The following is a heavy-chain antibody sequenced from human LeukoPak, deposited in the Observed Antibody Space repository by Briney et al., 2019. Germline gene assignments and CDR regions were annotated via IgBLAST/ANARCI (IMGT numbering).Heavy chain of an antibody. CDR3: AREMELGSWGY. J-gene: IGHJ4*02. CDR2: IYYTGST. CDR1: GESISGFY. Sequence: SETLSLTCTVSGESISGFYWNWIRQPPGKGLEWIGYIYYTGSTNYNPSLTSRVTISVDTSKNQFSLKLSSVTAADTAVYYCAREMELGSWGYWGQGTLVTVSS. D-gene: IGHD1-7*01. V-gene: IGHV4-59*12.